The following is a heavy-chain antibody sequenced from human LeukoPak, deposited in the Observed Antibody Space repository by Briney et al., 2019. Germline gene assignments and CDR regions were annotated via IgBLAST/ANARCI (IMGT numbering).Heavy chain of an antibody. D-gene: IGHD5-24*01. CDR1: GGTFSSYA. CDR2: IIPIFGTA. J-gene: IGHJ4*02. V-gene: IGHV1-69*13. CDR3: ARSNIEMATITQFDY. Sequence: ASVKVSCKASGGTFSSYAISWVRQAPGQGLEWMGGIIPIFGTANYAQKFQGRVTITADESTSTAYMELGSLRSEDTAVYYCARSNIEMATITQFDYWGQGTLVTVSS.